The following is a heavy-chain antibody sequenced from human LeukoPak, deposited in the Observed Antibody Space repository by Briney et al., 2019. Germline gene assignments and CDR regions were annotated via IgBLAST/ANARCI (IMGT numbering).Heavy chain of an antibody. D-gene: IGHD6-19*01. CDR1: GYSFVASD. J-gene: IGHJ4*02. V-gene: IGHV1-8*02. CDR3: VRSLAVDGTRAY. Sequence: ASVKVSCKASGYSFVASDINWVRQAAGQGLEWMGWMNPLSGNTGYAQKFQGRVTMTRNTSTGTAYMELSSLRSEDTAVYYCVRSLAVDGTRAYWGQGTPVIVSS. CDR2: MNPLSGNT.